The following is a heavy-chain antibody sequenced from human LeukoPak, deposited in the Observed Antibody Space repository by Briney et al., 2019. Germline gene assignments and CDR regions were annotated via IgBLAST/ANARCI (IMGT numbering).Heavy chain of an antibody. D-gene: IGHD3-16*01. CDR3: ARGIVWGSSHYYMDV. J-gene: IGHJ6*03. Sequence: SETLSLTCTVSGGSISSGGYYWSWIRQHPGKGLEWIGYIYYSGSTYYNPSLKSRVTISVDTSKNQFSLKLSSVTAADTAVYYCARGIVWGSSHYYMDVWGKGTTVTVSS. CDR2: IYYSGST. CDR1: GGSISSGGYY. V-gene: IGHV4-31*03.